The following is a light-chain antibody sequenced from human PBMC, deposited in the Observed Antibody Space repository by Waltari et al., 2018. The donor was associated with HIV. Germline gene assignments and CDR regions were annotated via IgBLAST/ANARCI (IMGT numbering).Light chain of an antibody. CDR1: QTLLFTSNNKNY. J-gene: IGKJ4*01. CDR2: WAS. V-gene: IGKV4-1*01. CDR3: QQYYTIGPT. Sequence: DIVMTQSPDSLAVSLGERATINCKSSQTLLFTSNNKNYLAWYQQRPGQPPKLLIYWASTRESGVPDRFSGSGSGTNFSLTISSLQSDDVALYYCQQYYTIGPTFGGGTKVE.